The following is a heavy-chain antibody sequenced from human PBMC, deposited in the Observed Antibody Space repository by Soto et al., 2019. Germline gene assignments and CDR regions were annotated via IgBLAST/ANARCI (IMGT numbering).Heavy chain of an antibody. V-gene: IGHV4-39*01. J-gene: IGHJ5*02. CDR3: VRHSGYSSSWGEFDP. Sequence: SETLSLTCNFSGGSIGRSSYYCAWNRQSPWKGLEWIGSIYYTGSTTYYNPSLKSRVTISVDRAKNQFSLKLTSVTAADTAMYYCVRHSGYSSSWGEFDPWGQGTLVIVS. D-gene: IGHD5-18*01. CDR2: IYYTGSTT. CDR1: GGSIGRSSYY.